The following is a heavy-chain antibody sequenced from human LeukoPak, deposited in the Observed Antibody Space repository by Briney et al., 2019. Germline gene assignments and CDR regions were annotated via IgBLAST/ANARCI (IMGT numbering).Heavy chain of an antibody. Sequence: ASVKVSCKTSRYTFTSFYMHWVRQAPGQGLEWMGVINPSGGSTTYAQNFQGRVTMTRDKSTSTAYMELSSLGSEYTGVYYCARGSTVLYCDYWGQGTLVTVSS. J-gene: IGHJ4*02. V-gene: IGHV1-46*01. D-gene: IGHD1-14*01. CDR2: INPSGGST. CDR3: ARGSTVLYCDY. CDR1: RYTFTSFY.